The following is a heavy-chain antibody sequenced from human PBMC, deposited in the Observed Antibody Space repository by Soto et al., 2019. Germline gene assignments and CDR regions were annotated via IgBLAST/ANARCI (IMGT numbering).Heavy chain of an antibody. CDR3: ARDQLAVATLDY. V-gene: IGHV1-69*13. CDR1: GGTFSSYA. CDR2: IIPIFGTA. J-gene: IGHJ4*02. Sequence: SVKVSCKASGGTFSSYAISWVRQAPGQGLEWMGGIIPIFGTANYAQKFQGRATITADESTSTAYMELSSLRSEDTAVYYCARDQLAVATLDYWGQGTLVTVSS. D-gene: IGHD6-19*01.